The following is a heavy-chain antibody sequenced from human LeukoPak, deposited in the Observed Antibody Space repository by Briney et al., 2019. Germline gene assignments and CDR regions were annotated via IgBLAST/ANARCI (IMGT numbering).Heavy chain of an antibody. CDR3: AKGAYYGSGTYYTD. Sequence: GRSLRLSCAASGFTFGDYATHWVRQAPGKGLEWVSGISWNSDNIVYADSVKGRFTISRDNVKNSLYLQMNSLRVEDTAFYYCAKGAYYGSGTYYTDWGQGTLVAVSS. V-gene: IGHV3-9*01. D-gene: IGHD3-10*01. J-gene: IGHJ4*02. CDR1: GFTFGDYA. CDR2: ISWNSDNI.